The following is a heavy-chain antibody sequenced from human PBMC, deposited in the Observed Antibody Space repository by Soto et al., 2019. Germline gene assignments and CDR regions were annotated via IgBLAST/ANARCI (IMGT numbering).Heavy chain of an antibody. CDR3: ARDKGGSGSYHISPAFDY. CDR2: IWYDGSNK. Sequence: GGSLRLSCAASGFTFSSYGMHWVRQAPGKGLEWVAVIWYDGSNKYYADSVKGRFTISRDNSKNTLYLQMNSLRAEDTAVYYCARDKGGSGSYHISPAFDYWGQGTLVTVSS. D-gene: IGHD3-10*01. CDR1: GFTFSSYG. J-gene: IGHJ4*02. V-gene: IGHV3-33*01.